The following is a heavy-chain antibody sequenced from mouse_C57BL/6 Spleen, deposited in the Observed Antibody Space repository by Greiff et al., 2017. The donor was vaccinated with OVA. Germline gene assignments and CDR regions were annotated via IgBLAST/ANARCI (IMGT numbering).Heavy chain of an antibody. CDR3: AREGDSSGHGYFDY. CDR2: ISYDGSN. Sequence: VQLQQSGPGLVKPSQSLSLTCSVTGYSITSGYYWNWIRQFPGNKLEWMGYISYDGSNNYNPSLKNRISITRDTSKNQFFLKLNSVTTEDTATYYCAREGDSSGHGYFDYWGQGTTRTVSS. D-gene: IGHD3-2*02. J-gene: IGHJ2*01. V-gene: IGHV3-6*01. CDR1: GYSITSGYY.